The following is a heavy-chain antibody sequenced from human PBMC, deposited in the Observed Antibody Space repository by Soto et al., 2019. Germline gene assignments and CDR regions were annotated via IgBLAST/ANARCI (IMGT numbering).Heavy chain of an antibody. D-gene: IGHD3-3*01. CDR1: GGSISSYY. CDR2: IYYSGST. J-gene: IGHJ6*02. Sequence: SETLSLTCTVSGGSISSYYWSWIRQPPGKGLEWIGYIYYSGSTNYNPSLKSRVTISVDTSKNQFSLKLSSVTAADTAVYYCARDRATYYDFWSGYYTDYYYGMDVWGQGTTVTVPS. CDR3: ARDRATYYDFWSGYYTDYYYGMDV. V-gene: IGHV4-59*01.